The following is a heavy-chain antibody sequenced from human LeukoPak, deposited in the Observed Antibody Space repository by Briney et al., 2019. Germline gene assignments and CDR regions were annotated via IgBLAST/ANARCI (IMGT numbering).Heavy chain of an antibody. D-gene: IGHD2-15*01. J-gene: IGHJ5*02. V-gene: IGHV3-7*01. Sequence: PGGSLRLSCGASGFSFSDYWMTWVRQAPGKGLEWVANINRDGSEEYYVASVKGRFTISRDNAKNSLYLQMTSLRAEDTAVYYCARDGSKSCSGGSCYLNWFDPWGQGTLVTVSS. CDR3: ARDGSKSCSGGSCYLNWFDP. CDR1: GFSFSDYW. CDR2: INRDGSEE.